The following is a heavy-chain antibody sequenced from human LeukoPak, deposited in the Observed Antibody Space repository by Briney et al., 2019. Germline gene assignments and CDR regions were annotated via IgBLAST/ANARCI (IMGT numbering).Heavy chain of an antibody. CDR1: GYTFTGYY. Sequence: ASVKVSCKASGYTFTGYYIHWVRQAPGQGLEWMGWINPNSGGTNYAQKFRGRVTMTRDTSISTAYMEVSRLRSDDTAMFYCARETGTTFKYFDNWGQGTLVTVSS. V-gene: IGHV1-2*02. D-gene: IGHD1-7*01. CDR3: ARETGTTFKYFDN. CDR2: INPNSGGT. J-gene: IGHJ4*02.